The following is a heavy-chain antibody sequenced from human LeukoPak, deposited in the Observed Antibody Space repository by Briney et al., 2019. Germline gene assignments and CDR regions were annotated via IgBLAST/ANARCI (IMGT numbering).Heavy chain of an antibody. CDR1: GFTFSSYA. CDR2: IAYDGSNK. J-gene: IGHJ3*02. D-gene: IGHD4-17*01. CDR3: ARVNYDYGAYVGAFDI. Sequence: QAGGSLRLSCAASGFTFSSYAMHWVRQAPGKGLEWVAVIAYDGSNKYYVDSVKGRFTISRDNSKNTLSLQMNSLRAEDTAVYYCARVNYDYGAYVGAFDIWGQGTMVTVSS. V-gene: IGHV3-33*08.